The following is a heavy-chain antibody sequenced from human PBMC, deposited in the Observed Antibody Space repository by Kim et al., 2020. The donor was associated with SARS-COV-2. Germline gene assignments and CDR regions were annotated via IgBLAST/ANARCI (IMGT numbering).Heavy chain of an antibody. CDR1: GFTFSHYA. CDR3: ARDANRGYCSGGYCWFDH. CDR2: ISASSTYI. D-gene: IGHD2-15*01. Sequence: GGSLRLSCAVSGFTFSHYAMNWVRQAPGKGLEWVASISASSTYIYYADSVQGRYTISRDNAENSLFVQMDSLRVDETAVYYCARDANRGYCSGGYCWFDHWGHGTLVTVAS. J-gene: IGHJ5*02. V-gene: IGHV3-21*01.